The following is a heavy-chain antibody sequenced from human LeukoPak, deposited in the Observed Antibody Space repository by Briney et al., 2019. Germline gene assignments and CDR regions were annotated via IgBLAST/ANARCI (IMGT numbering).Heavy chain of an antibody. CDR1: GFTFSSYG. D-gene: IGHD3-16*01. CDR2: ISYDGSNK. J-gene: IGHJ4*02. Sequence: GRSLRLSCAASGFTFSSYGMHWVRKAPGKGLEWVAVISYDGSNKYYADSVKGRFTISRDNSKNTLYLQMNSLRAEDTAVYYCAKLASLSRTVDYWGQGTLVTVSS. CDR3: AKLASLSRTVDY. V-gene: IGHV3-30*18.